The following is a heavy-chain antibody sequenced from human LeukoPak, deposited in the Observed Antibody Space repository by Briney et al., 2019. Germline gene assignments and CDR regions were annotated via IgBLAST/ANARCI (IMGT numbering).Heavy chain of an antibody. CDR2: IKEDGKEK. J-gene: IGHJ3*02. D-gene: IGHD6-19*01. V-gene: IGHV3-7*01. Sequence: GGSLRLSCVASGFTFSSYWMSWVRQAPGKGLEWVANIKEDGKEKYYVDSVKGRFTISRDNAKNSLYLQMNNLRVEDTAVYYCATSQTTSGRYGNAFDIWGQGTMVTVSS. CDR1: GFTFSSYW. CDR3: ATSQTTSGRYGNAFDI.